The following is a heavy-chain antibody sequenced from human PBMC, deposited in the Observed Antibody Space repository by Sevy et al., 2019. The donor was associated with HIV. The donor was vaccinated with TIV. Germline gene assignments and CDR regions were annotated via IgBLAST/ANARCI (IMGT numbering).Heavy chain of an antibody. CDR3: ARTLDYAPFDI. CDR1: GYSISSGYY. CDR2: IYHSGST. Sequence: SETLSLTCTVSGYSISSGYYWGWIRQPPGKGLEWIGSIYHSGSTYYNPSLKSRVTLSVDTSKNQFSLKLSSVTAADTAVYYCARTLDYAPFDIWGQGTMVTVSS. D-gene: IGHD4-17*01. V-gene: IGHV4-38-2*02. J-gene: IGHJ3*02.